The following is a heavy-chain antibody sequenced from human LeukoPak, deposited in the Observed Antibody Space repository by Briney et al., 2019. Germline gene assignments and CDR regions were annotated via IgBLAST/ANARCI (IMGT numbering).Heavy chain of an antibody. CDR3: ARAVTPYQLLHNWFDP. CDR2: IIPIFGTA. V-gene: IGHV1-69*05. D-gene: IGHD2-2*01. Sequence: SVKVSCKASGGTFSSYAISWVRQAPGQGLEWMGGIIPIFGTANYAQKFQGRVTITTDESTSTAYMELSSLRSEDTAVYYCARAVTPYQLLHNWFDPWGQGTLVTVSS. CDR1: GGTFSSYA. J-gene: IGHJ5*02.